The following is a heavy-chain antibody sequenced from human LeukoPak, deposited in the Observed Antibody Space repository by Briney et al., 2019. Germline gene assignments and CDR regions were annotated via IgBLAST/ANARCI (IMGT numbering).Heavy chain of an antibody. V-gene: IGHV3-23*01. CDR1: GFTFTSYS. J-gene: IGHJ5*02. D-gene: IGHD4-17*01. Sequence: GGSLRLSCAASGFTFTSYSMNWVRQAPGKGLEWVSTISGGGGSTYYADSVKGRFTISRDNSKNTLYLQMNSLRAEDTAVYYCAKDVSYGDYFPQSNWFDPWGQGTLVTVSS. CDR2: ISGGGGST. CDR3: AKDVSYGDYFPQSNWFDP.